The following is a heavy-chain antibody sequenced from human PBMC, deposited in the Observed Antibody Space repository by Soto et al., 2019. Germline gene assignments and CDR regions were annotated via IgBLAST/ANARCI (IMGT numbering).Heavy chain of an antibody. CDR1: GYVITKGYH. V-gene: IGHV4-38-2*01. CDR3: TRIYCTTTSCFINGMDV. J-gene: IGHJ6*02. Sequence: PSETLSLTCAVSGYVITKGYHWGWIRQPPGKELEWIGTISHSGDTYYNPSLKSRVTISIDTAKNHLSLILSSVTAADTATYYCTRIYCTTTSCFINGMDVWGQGTTVTVSS. CDR2: ISHSGDT. D-gene: IGHD2-2*01.